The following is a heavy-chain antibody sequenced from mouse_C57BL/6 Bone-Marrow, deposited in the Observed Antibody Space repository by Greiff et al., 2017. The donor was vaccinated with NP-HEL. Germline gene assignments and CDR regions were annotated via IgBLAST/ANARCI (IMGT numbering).Heavy chain of an antibody. J-gene: IGHJ3*01. D-gene: IGHD2-14*01. CDR3: TREVPGLERGFAY. Sequence: VQLKESGTVLARPGASVKLSCKTSGYTFTSYWMHWVKQRPGQGLEWIGAIYPGNSDTSYNQKFKGKAKLTAVTSASTAYMELSSLTNEDSAVDYCTREVPGLERGFAYWGQGTVVTVSA. V-gene: IGHV1-5*01. CDR2: IYPGNSDT. CDR1: GYTFTSYW.